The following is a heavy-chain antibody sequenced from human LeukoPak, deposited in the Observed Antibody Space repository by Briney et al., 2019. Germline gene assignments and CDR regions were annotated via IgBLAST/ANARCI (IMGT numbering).Heavy chain of an antibody. CDR3: ARDRGVARFLEWLFPDY. Sequence: GASVKVSCKASGYTFTSYGISWVRQAPGQGLEWMGWISAYNGNTNYAQKLQGRVTMTTDTSTSTAYMELRSLRSDDTAVYYCARDRGVARFLEWLFPDYWGQGTLVTVSS. V-gene: IGHV1-18*01. J-gene: IGHJ4*02. CDR1: GYTFTSYG. CDR2: ISAYNGNT. D-gene: IGHD3-3*01.